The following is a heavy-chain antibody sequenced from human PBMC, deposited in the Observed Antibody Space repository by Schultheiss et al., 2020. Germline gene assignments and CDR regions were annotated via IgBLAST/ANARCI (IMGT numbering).Heavy chain of an antibody. J-gene: IGHJ5*02. V-gene: IGHV3-48*01. D-gene: IGHD3-10*01. Sequence: GGSLRLSCAASGFTFSSYSMNWVRQAPGKGLEWVSYISSSSSTIYYADSVKGRFTISRDNAKNSLYLQMNSLRAEDTAVYYCARDRNYYGSGSYYIAGFFDPWGQGTLVTVS. CDR3: ARDRNYYGSGSYYIAGFFDP. CDR1: GFTFSSYS. CDR2: ISSSSSTI.